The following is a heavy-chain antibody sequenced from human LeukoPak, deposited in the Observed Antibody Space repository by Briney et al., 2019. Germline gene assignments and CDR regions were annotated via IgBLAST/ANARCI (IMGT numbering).Heavy chain of an antibody. J-gene: IGHJ5*02. D-gene: IGHD3-10*01. CDR1: GGSISSYY. CDR3: ARHLAALWYNWFDP. Sequence: SETLSLTCTVPGGSISSYYWSWIRQPPGRGLEWIGYIYYSGSTNYNPSLKSRVTISVDTSKNQFSLKLSSVTAADTAVYYCARHLAALWYNWFDPWGQGTLVTVSS. V-gene: IGHV4-59*08. CDR2: IYYSGST.